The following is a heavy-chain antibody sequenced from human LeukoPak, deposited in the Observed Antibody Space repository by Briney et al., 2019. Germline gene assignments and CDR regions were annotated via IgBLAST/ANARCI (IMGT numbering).Heavy chain of an antibody. CDR2: ISAYNGNT. CDR3: ARDGCLDSSAYNPLCRPLDY. J-gene: IGHJ4*02. Sequence: EASVKVSCKASGYTFTSYGISWVRQAPGQGLEWMGWISAYNGNTNYAQKLQGRVTMTTDTSTSTAYMELRSLRSDDTAVYYCARDGCLDSSAYNPLCRPLDYWGQGTLVTVSS. V-gene: IGHV1-18*01. D-gene: IGHD3-22*01. CDR1: GYTFTSYG.